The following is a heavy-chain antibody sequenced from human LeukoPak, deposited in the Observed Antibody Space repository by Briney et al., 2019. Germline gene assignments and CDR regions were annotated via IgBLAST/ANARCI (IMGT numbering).Heavy chain of an antibody. CDR1: GGSMNSHY. V-gene: IGHV4-59*11. D-gene: IGHD5-18*01. J-gene: IGHJ4*02. CDR2: MLDTVTT. CDR3: ATIKRGNIYGYFDF. Sequence: SETLSLTCTVSGGSMNSHYWSWIRQPPGKRLEWIGYMLDTVTTKDNPSLKSRFTLSADTSKNQFSLRLTSVTAADTAVYYCATIKRGNIYGYFDFWGQGILVTVSS.